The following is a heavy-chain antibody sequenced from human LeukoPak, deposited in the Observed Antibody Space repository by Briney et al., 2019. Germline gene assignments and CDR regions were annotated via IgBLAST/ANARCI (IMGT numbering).Heavy chain of an antibody. V-gene: IGHV4-59*01. Sequence: SETLSLTCSVSGGSNSSYSCKWIRQSPFPGLEWIGRVYHSGSINFNPSLKSRVTISVDTSKNQFSLNLSSVTAADTAVYYCVSSYGGYVLDYWGQGTLVIVSS. D-gene: IGHD5-12*01. CDR2: VYHSGSI. CDR1: GGSNSSYS. J-gene: IGHJ4*02. CDR3: VSSYGGYVLDY.